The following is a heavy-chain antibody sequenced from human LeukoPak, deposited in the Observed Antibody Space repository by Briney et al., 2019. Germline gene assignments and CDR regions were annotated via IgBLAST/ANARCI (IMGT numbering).Heavy chain of an antibody. J-gene: IGHJ4*02. CDR2: IFPGDSET. D-gene: IGHD4-17*01. V-gene: IGHV5-51*01. CDR3: ARQDLGDYGRNYFQS. CDR1: GSNFVDYW. Sequence: GESLKISSKDSGSNFVDYWIGWVRQVPGRGLEWMAVIFPGDSETTYSPSFQGQVSISVDTSTNTAYLERSSLKASDTAIYYCARQDLGDYGRNYFQSWGQGTLVIVSS.